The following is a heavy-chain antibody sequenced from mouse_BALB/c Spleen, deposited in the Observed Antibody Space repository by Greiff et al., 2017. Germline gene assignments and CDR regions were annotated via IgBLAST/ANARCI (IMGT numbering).Heavy chain of an antibody. CDR1: GYTFTDYE. J-gene: IGHJ4*01. Sequence: QVQLQQSGAELVRPGASVTLSCKASGYTFTDYEMHWVKQTPVHGLEWIGAIDPETGGTAYNQKFKGKATLTADKSSSTAYMELRSLTSEDSAVYYCTYGEDAMDYWGQGTSVTVSS. D-gene: IGHD2-13*01. V-gene: IGHV1-15*01. CDR3: TYGEDAMDY. CDR2: IDPETGGT.